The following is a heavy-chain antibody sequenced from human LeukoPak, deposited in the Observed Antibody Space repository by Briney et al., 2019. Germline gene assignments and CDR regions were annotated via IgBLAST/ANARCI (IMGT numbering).Heavy chain of an antibody. CDR3: VRPDDNSFDF. Sequence: SETLSLTCTVSGGSISSSSYYWGWIRQPPRKGLEWIGSIYYSGSTYYNPSLKSRVTISVDTSKNQFSLKLSSVTAADTAVYYCVRPDDNSFDFWGQGTMVTVSS. V-gene: IGHV4-39*01. CDR2: IYYSGST. CDR1: GGSISSSSYY. D-gene: IGHD3-9*01. J-gene: IGHJ3*01.